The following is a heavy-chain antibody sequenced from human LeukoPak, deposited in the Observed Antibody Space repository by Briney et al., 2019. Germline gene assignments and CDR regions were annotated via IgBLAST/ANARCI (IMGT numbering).Heavy chain of an antibody. V-gene: IGHV4-4*07. CDR3: ARDLNSGWRYDRIYYYYYGMDV. D-gene: IGHD6-19*01. Sequence: SETLSLTCTVSGGSISSYYWSWIRQPAGKGLEWIGRIYTSGNTNYNPSLKSRVTMSLDTSKNQFSLKLSSVTAADTAVYYCARDLNSGWRYDRIYYYYYGMDVWGQGTTVTVSS. CDR2: IYTSGNT. J-gene: IGHJ6*02. CDR1: GGSISSYY.